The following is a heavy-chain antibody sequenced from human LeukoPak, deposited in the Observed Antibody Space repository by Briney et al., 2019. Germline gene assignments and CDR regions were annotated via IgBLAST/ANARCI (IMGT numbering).Heavy chain of an antibody. Sequence: ASVKVSCKASGYTFTCYYMHWVRQAPGQGLEWMGWINPNSGGTNYAQKFQGRVTMTRDTSISTAYMELSRLRSDDTAVYYCAFRSAVSWELGAFDIWGQGTMVTVSS. V-gene: IGHV1-2*02. CDR2: INPNSGGT. CDR3: AFRSAVSWELGAFDI. J-gene: IGHJ3*02. D-gene: IGHD1-26*01. CDR1: GYTFTCYY.